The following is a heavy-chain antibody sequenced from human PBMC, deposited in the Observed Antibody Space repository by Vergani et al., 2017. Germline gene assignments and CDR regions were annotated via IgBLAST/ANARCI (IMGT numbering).Heavy chain of an antibody. V-gene: IGHV5-51*01. CDR3: TRHVPCGDGACLHFDH. CDR2: INPIDSKI. D-gene: IGHD2-21*01. Sequence: EVMLVQSGAEVKKPGESLKISCKYSESSFISNEIAWVRQMSAKGLQWMGNINPIDSKIAYSPSFQGQAIMSLDKSITTAYLQWRSLKASDTAIYYCTRHVPCGDGACLHFDHWGQGTQVTVSS. CDR1: ESSFISNE. J-gene: IGHJ4*02.